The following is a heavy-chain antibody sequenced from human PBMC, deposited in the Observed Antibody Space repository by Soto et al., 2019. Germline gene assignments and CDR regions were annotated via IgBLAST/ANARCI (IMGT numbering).Heavy chain of an antibody. CDR2: IYPGDSDV. Sequence: GESLKISCQASGYNFRHYYIAWVRQKPGRGLEWVGLIYPGDSDVRYSPSFQGQVTFSVDKSNNTAYLQWSSLKASDTAMYYCARQGSNGAYYYYGMDVWGQGTAVTVSS. D-gene: IGHD2-8*01. J-gene: IGHJ6*02. CDR3: ARQGSNGAYYYYGMDV. CDR1: GYNFRHYY. V-gene: IGHV5-51*01.